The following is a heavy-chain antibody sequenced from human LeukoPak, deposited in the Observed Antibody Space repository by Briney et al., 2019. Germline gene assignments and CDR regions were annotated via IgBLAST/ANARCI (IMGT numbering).Heavy chain of an antibody. CDR2: IYTSGST. D-gene: IGHD2-2*01. Sequence: SETLSLTCTVSGGSISGYYWSWIRQPAGKGLEWIGRIYTSGSTIYNPSLKSRVTISVDTSKNHFSLKLSSVTAADTAMYYCARGDCSSTGCSFDYWGQGTLVTVSS. CDR1: GGSISGYY. CDR3: ARGDCSSTGCSFDY. J-gene: IGHJ4*02. V-gene: IGHV4-4*07.